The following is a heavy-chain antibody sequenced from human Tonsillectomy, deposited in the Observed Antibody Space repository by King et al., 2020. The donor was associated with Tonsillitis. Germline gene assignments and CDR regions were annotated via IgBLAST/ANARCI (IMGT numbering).Heavy chain of an antibody. CDR3: ARVSTMVRAPLPNWYFDL. CDR1: GGSFSGYY. Sequence: VQLQQWGAGLLKPSETLSLTCAVYGGSFSGYYWSWIRQPPGKGLEWIGEINHSGSTNYISSLKRRVTISVDTSKNHSSLNLTSVTAADTAVYYCARVSTMVRAPLPNWYFDLWGRGTLVTVSS. V-gene: IGHV4-34*01. D-gene: IGHD3-10*01. J-gene: IGHJ2*01. CDR2: INHSGST.